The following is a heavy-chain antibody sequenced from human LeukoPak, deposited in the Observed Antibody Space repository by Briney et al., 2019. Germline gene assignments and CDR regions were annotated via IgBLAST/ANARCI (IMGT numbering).Heavy chain of an antibody. CDR2: IKHSGST. J-gene: IGHJ5*02. CDR3: AGRWGYQLRETKSHNWFDP. V-gene: IGHV4-34*01. Sequence: SETLSLTCAVYGGSFSGYYWSWIRQPPGKGLEWIGEIKHSGSTNYNPSLKSRVTISVDTSKTQFYLKRSSVTGADTAVYYCAGRWGYQLRETKSHNWFDPWGQGTLVTVSS. D-gene: IGHD2-2*01. CDR1: GGSFSGYY.